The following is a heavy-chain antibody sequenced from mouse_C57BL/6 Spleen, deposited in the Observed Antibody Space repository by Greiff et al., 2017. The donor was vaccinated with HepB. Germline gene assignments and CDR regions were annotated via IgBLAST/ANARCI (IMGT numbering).Heavy chain of an antibody. CDR2: INPSSGYT. D-gene: IGHD1-1*01. J-gene: IGHJ1*03. CDR3: ARFTTVVDWYFDV. Sequence: VQLQQSGAELAKPGASVKLSCKASGYTFTSYWMHWVKQRPGQGLEWIGYINPSSGYTKYNQKFKDKATLTADKSSSTAYMQLSSLTYEDSAVYDCARFTTVVDWYFDVWGTGTTVTVSS. CDR1: GYTFTSYW. V-gene: IGHV1-7*01.